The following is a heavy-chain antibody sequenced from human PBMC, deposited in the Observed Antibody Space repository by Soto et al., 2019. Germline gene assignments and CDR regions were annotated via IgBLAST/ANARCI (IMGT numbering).Heavy chain of an antibody. D-gene: IGHD4-17*01. V-gene: IGHV3-23*01. CDR3: AKRTVGWYFEL. CDR1: GFTFSSYA. J-gene: IGHJ2*01. CDR2: ISGSGGST. Sequence: EVQLLESGGGLVQPGGSLRLSCAASGFTFSSYAMSWVRQAPGKGLEWVSVISGSGGSTYSADSVKGRFTISRDNSKNTLYLQMNSLRAEDTAVYYCAKRTVGWYFELWGRGTLVTVSS.